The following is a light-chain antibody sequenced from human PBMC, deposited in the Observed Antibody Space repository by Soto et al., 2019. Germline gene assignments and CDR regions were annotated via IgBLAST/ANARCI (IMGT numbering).Light chain of an antibody. CDR3: QAWDSSTEVV. CDR1: NLGDKY. V-gene: IGLV3-1*01. J-gene: IGLJ2*01. Sequence: SYELTQPPSVSVSPGQTASITCSGDNLGDKYACWYQQKPGQSPVLVIYQDSKRPSGIPERFSGSNSGNTATLSISGTQGMDEADYYCQAWDSSTEVVFGGGTKLTVL. CDR2: QDS.